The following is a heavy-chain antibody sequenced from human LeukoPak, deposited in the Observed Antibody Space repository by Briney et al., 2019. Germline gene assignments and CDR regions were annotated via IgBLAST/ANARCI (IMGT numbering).Heavy chain of an antibody. D-gene: IGHD3-16*01. Sequence: GGSLRLSCAASGFTFTAYAMSWFRQTPEKGLEWVANIHDDGIVTHYVDSVKGRFTISRDNARNSVNLQLNSLRVDDTALYYCARGRGWVDHWGQGTLVTASS. CDR1: GFTFTAYA. CDR3: ARGRGWVDH. J-gene: IGHJ4*02. V-gene: IGHV3-7*01. CDR2: IHDDGIVT.